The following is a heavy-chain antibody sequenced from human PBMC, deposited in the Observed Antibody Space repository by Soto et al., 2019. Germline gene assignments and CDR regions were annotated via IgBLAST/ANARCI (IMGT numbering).Heavy chain of an antibody. D-gene: IGHD2-15*01. CDR2: INPGNGNT. CDR3: ARDQCSGGVCYRGNFDF. J-gene: IGHJ4*02. Sequence: ASVKVSCKTSGYTFTSYVMQWVRQAPGQRLEWMGWINPGNGNTKYSQKLQGRVTISRDTSASTADMEVSGLQSEDTAEYFCARDQCSGGVCYRGNFDFWGQGTLVTVSS. V-gene: IGHV1-3*01. CDR1: GYTFTSYV.